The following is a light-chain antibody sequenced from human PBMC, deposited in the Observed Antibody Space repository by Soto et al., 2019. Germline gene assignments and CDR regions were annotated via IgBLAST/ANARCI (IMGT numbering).Light chain of an antibody. CDR2: AAS. V-gene: IGKV1-6*01. CDR1: HGIRND. J-gene: IGKJ4*01. Sequence: AIQMNQSPSSLSASVGDRITITCRASHGIRNDLSWYQQKSGKAPKLLIFAASSLQSGVPSRFSGSGSGTYFTLTISSLQPEDFATYYCLQDYSYPLTFGGGTKVEIK. CDR3: LQDYSYPLT.